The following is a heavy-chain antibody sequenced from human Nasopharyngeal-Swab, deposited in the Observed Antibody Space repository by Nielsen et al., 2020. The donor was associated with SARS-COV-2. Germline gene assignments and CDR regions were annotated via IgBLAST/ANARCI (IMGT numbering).Heavy chain of an antibody. Sequence: SETLSLTCTVSGGSISSYYWSWIRQPPGKGLEWIGYIYYSGSTNYNPSLKSRVTISVDTSKNQFSLKLSSVTAADTAVYYCARGESWAAGNYFDYWGQGTLVTVSS. CDR3: ARGESWAAGNYFDY. CDR1: GGSISSYY. CDR2: IYYSGST. D-gene: IGHD6-13*01. J-gene: IGHJ4*02. V-gene: IGHV4-59*01.